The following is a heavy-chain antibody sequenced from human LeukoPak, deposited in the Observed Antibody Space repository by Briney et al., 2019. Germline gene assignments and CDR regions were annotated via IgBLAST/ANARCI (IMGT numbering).Heavy chain of an antibody. CDR1: GFTFSSYG. CDR3: AKDALWFGELLGAFDI. Sequence: TGGSLRLSCAASGFTFSSYGMHSVRQAPSKGLEWVAFIRYDGSNKYYADSVKGRFTISRDNSKNTLYLQMNSLRAEDTAVYYCAKDALWFGELLGAFDIWGQGTMVTVSS. D-gene: IGHD3-10*01. CDR2: IRYDGSNK. V-gene: IGHV3-30*02. J-gene: IGHJ3*02.